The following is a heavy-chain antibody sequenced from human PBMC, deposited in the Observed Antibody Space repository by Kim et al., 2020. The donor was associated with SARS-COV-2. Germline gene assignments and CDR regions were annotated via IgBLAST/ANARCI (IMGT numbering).Heavy chain of an antibody. J-gene: IGHJ4*01. Sequence: GGSLRLSCAASGFTFSIYAMSWVRQAPGRGLEWVSGTSGSGGSTSHADSVKGRFTISRDNSKNTLYLQMSSLRAEDTAVYYCAKGSGYDPTRYYFDYWG. CDR2: TSGSGGST. V-gene: IGHV3-23*01. D-gene: IGHD5-12*01. CDR1: GFTFSIYA. CDR3: AKGSGYDPTRYYFDY.